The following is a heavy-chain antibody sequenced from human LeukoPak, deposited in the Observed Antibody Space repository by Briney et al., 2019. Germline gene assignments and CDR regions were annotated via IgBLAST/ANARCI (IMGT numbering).Heavy chain of an antibody. D-gene: IGHD6-13*01. CDR1: GFTFSSYG. V-gene: IGHV3-30*18. CDR3: AKDLRLAHSSSWYGNGMDV. Sequence: GRSLRLSCAASGFTFSSYGIQWVRQAPGKGLEWVAVISYDGSNKYYADSVKGRFTISRDNSKNTLYLQMNSLRPEDTAVYYCAKDLRLAHSSSWYGNGMDVWGQGTTVTVSS. J-gene: IGHJ6*02. CDR2: ISYDGSNK.